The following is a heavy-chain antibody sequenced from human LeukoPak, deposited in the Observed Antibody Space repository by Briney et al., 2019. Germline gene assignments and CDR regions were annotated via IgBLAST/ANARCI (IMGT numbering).Heavy chain of an antibody. CDR3: ARDSPYYYDSSGYYYYYYMDV. CDR1: GGSISSGSYY. J-gene: IGHJ6*03. CDR2: IYTSGST. D-gene: IGHD3-22*01. Sequence: TLSLTCTVSGGSISSGSYYWSWIRQPAGKGLEWIGRIYTSGSTNYNPSLKSRVTISVDTSKNQFSLKLSSVTAADTAVYYCARDSPYYYDSSGYYYYYYMDVWGKGTTVTVSS. V-gene: IGHV4-61*02.